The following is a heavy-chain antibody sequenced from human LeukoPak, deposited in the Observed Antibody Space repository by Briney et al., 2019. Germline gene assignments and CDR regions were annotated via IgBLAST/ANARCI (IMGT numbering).Heavy chain of an antibody. CDR1: GGSISSYY. CDR3: ARYMVRGVIGDY. J-gene: IGHJ4*02. D-gene: IGHD3-10*01. CDR2: IYYSGST. Sequence: TTSETLSLTCTVSGGSISSYYWSWIRQPPGKGLEWIGYIYYSGSTNYNPSLKSRVTISVDTSKNQFSLKLSSVTAADTAVYYCARYMVRGVIGDYWGQGTLVTVSS. V-gene: IGHV4-59*12.